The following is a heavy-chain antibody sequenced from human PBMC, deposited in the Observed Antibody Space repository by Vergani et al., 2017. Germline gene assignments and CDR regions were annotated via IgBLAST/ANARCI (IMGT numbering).Heavy chain of an antibody. CDR2: ISYDGSNK. CDR1: GFTFSSYG. V-gene: IGHV3-30*18. D-gene: IGHD5-18*01. CDR3: AKDRGYSYGGDAFDI. Sequence: VQLVESGGGLVQPGRSLRLSCAASGFTFSSYGMHWVRQAPGKGLEWVAVISYDGSNKYYADSVKGRFTISRDNSKNTLYLQMNSLRAEDTAVYYCAKDRGYSYGGDAFDIWGQGTMVTVSS. J-gene: IGHJ3*02.